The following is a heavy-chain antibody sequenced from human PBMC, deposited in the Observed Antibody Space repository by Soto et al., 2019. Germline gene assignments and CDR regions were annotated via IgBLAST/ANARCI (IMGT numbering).Heavy chain of an antibody. V-gene: IGHV4-39*01. CDR1: GGSISSSSYY. Sequence: SETLSLTCTVSGGSISSSSYYWGWIRQPPGKGLEWIGSIYYSGSTYYNPSLKSRVTISVDTSKNQFSLKLSSVTAADTAVYYCASIGIRAYYYDSSGYDNYYYYGMDVWGQGTTVTVSS. CDR3: ASIGIRAYYYDSSGYDNYYYYGMDV. CDR2: IYYSGST. J-gene: IGHJ6*02. D-gene: IGHD3-22*01.